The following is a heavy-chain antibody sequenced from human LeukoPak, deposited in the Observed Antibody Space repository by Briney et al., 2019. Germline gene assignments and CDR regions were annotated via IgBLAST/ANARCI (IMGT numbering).Heavy chain of an antibody. CDR3: ARQEGGIVGPY. CDR1: GGSISSGGYY. Sequence: SETLSLTRTVSGGSISSGGYYWTWIRQPAGKGLEWIGRIYTGGSTNYNPSLKSRVTMSVDTSKNQFSLKLNSVTAADTAVYYCARQEGGIVGPYWGQGTLVTVSS. D-gene: IGHD1-26*01. V-gene: IGHV4-61*02. CDR2: IYTGGST. J-gene: IGHJ4*02.